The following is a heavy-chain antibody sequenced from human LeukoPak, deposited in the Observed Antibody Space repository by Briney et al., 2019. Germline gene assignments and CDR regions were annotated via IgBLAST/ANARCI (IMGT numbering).Heavy chain of an antibody. CDR3: ARGRYYFDY. CDR2: VYNSENT. Sequence: SETLSLTCTVSGGSISIYYWSWIRQPPGKGLEWIGYVYNSENTNYNPSLKSRATISADTSKNQFSLKLSSVTAADTAVYYCARGRYYFDYWGQGTLVTVSS. J-gene: IGHJ4*02. CDR1: GGSISIYY. V-gene: IGHV4-59*12.